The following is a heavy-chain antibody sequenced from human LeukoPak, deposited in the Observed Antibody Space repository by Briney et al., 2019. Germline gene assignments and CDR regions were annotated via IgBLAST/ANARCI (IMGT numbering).Heavy chain of an antibody. D-gene: IGHD6-19*01. J-gene: IGHJ4*02. CDR2: INPNSGNT. Sequence: ASVKVSCKASGYTFTSYDINWVRQATGQGLEWMGWINPNSGNTGYAQKFQGRVTMTRDTSISTAYMELSSLRSEDTAVYYCARASSGWRYFDYWGQGTLVTVSS. CDR1: GYTFTSYD. V-gene: IGHV1-8*01. CDR3: ARASSGWRYFDY.